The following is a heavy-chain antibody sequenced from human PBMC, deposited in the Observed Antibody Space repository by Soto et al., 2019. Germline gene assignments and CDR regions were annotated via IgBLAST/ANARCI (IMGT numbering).Heavy chain of an antibody. J-gene: IGHJ4*02. CDR2: IKSKTDGGTT. CDR1: GFTFSNAW. CDR3: TTSLNYYYGSVGNYFDY. V-gene: IGHV3-15*01. Sequence: GGSLRLSCAASGFTFSNAWMSWVRQAPGKGLEWVGRIKSKTDGGTTDYAAPVKGRFTISRDDSKNTLYLQMNSLKTEDTAVYYCTTSLNYYYGSVGNYFDYWGQGTLVTVSS. D-gene: IGHD3-10*01.